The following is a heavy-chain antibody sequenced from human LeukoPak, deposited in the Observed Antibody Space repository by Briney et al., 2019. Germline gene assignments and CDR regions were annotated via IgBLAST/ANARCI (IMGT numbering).Heavy chain of an antibody. CDR2: ISSSSNI. CDR1: EFTFSKYT. CDR3: ARDLLAVTPKYYGIDV. J-gene: IGHJ6*02. D-gene: IGHD2-21*02. Sequence: GGSLRLSCADSEFTFSKYTMNWVRQAPGEGLEWISSISSSSNIYYADSVKGRFTISRDNAKNSLYLQMNSLRVEDTAVYYCARDLLAVTPKYYGIDVWGQGSTVTVSS. V-gene: IGHV3-21*01.